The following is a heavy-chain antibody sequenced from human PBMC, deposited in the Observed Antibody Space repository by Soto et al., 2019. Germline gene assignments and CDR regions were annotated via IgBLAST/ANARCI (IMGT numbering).Heavy chain of an antibody. CDR3: ARAVVGYCSSSSCPGDY. V-gene: IGHV5-51*01. J-gene: IGHJ4*02. Sequence: GESLKISCKGSGYTFTSYWIGWVRQMPGKGLEWMGIIFPTDSTTTYSPSFQGQATLSADKSTSTAYLQWSSLRASDTAMYYCARAVVGYCSSSSCPGDYWGQGTRVTVSS. CDR1: GYTFTSYW. CDR2: IFPTDSTT. D-gene: IGHD2-2*01.